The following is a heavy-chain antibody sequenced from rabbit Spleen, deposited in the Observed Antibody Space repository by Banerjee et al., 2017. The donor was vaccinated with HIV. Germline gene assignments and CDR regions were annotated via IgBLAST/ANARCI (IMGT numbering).Heavy chain of an antibody. D-gene: IGHD4-2*01. Sequence: QQQLEESGGGLVKPGGTLTLTCKASGIDFSAYYYMCWVRQAPGKGLEWIGCIYGGSGGFTYYASWAKGRFSCSKTSSTTVTLQTTSLTAADTATYFCARDTASSFSSYGMDLWGQGTLVTVS. CDR3: ARDTASSFSSYGMDL. CDR2: IYGGSGGFT. J-gene: IGHJ6*01. CDR1: GIDFSAYYY. V-gene: IGHV1S45*01.